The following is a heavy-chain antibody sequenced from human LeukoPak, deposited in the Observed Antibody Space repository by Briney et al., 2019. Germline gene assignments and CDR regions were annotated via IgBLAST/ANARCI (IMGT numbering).Heavy chain of an antibody. CDR3: ARDSGDYDILTGYPDN. J-gene: IGHJ4*02. CDR2: IWYDGSNK. D-gene: IGHD3-9*01. CDR1: XXTFSSYG. V-gene: IGHV3-33*01. Sequence: GGSLRXXXXXXXXTFSSYGMHWVXQAPGKGLEWVAVIWYDGSNKYYADSVNGRFTISRDNSKNTLYLQMNSLRAEDTAVYYCARDSGDYDILTGYPDNWGQGTLVTVSS.